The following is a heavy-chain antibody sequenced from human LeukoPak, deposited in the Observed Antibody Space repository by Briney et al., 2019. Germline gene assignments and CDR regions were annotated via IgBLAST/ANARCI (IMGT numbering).Heavy chain of an antibody. Sequence: GASVKVSGKASGYTFTGYYMHWVRQAPGQGLEWMGWNNLNNSGTNYAQKFQDRVTMSRDTSITTTYMDISRLRSDDTAVYYCARVREDSSDWYFDYWGQGTLVTVSS. CDR2: NNLNNSGT. D-gene: IGHD6-19*01. V-gene: IGHV1-2*02. CDR1: GYTFTGYY. CDR3: ARVREDSSDWYFDY. J-gene: IGHJ4*02.